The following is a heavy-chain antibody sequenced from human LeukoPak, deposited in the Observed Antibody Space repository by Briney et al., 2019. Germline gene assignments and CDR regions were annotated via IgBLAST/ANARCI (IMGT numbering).Heavy chain of an antibody. CDR1: GFTFSDYY. Sequence: KSGGSLRLSCAASGFTFSDYYMSWIRQAPGKGLEWLAHIGGGGSDKNYADSVKGRFTISRDNAANSVYLQMNGLRIEDTAIYYCATDIRAVGDSRYFDYWGQGALVTVSS. CDR3: ATDIRAVGDSRYFDY. V-gene: IGHV3-11*01. D-gene: IGHD1-26*01. J-gene: IGHJ4*02. CDR2: IGGGGSDK.